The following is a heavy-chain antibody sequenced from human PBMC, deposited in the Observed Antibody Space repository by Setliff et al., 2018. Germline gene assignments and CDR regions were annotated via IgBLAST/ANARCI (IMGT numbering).Heavy chain of an antibody. J-gene: IGHJ6*02. CDR1: GFTFSRYW. V-gene: IGHV3-7*01. CDR3: TRDQDYYGMDV. Sequence: GGSLRLSCAASGFTFSRYWMTWVRQAPGKGLEWVANIKQDGSEKYYVDSVKGRFTISRDNAKNSLYLQMNSLRVEDTAVCHCTRDQDYYGMDVWGQGTTVTVSS. CDR2: IKQDGSEK.